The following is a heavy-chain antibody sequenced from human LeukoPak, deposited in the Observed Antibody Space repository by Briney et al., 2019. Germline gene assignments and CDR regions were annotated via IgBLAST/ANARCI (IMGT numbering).Heavy chain of an antibody. V-gene: IGHV4-59*01. Sequence: SETLSLTCTVSGGSISSYYWSWIRQPPGKGLEWIGYIYYSGSTNYNPSLKSRVTISVDTSKNQFSLKLSSVTAADSAVYYCARVSAAMPYYYYYYMDVWGKGTTVTVSS. CDR2: IYYSGST. J-gene: IGHJ6*03. CDR3: ARVSAAMPYYYYYYMDV. CDR1: GGSISSYY. D-gene: IGHD2-2*01.